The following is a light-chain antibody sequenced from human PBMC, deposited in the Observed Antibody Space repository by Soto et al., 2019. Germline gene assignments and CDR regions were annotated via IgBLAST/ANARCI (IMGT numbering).Light chain of an antibody. Sequence: QSVLTQPPSASGTPGQRVTISCSGNTSNIGRSTVTWYQQFPGAAPKLLIYVNTHRPLGGTVRFCCSNSDTSASLAIRGLQAEDEDDYYCATWNDGVFVFGIGTKLTVL. CDR3: ATWNDGVFV. CDR1: TSNIGRST. J-gene: IGLJ1*01. CDR2: VNT. V-gene: IGLV1-44*01.